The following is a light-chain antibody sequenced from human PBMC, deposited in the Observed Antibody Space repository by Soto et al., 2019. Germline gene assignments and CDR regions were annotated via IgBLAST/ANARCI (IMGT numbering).Light chain of an antibody. J-gene: IGLJ3*02. CDR2: EVT. CDR3: SSYTSRRTWV. Sequence: QSALTQPASVSGSPGQSITISCTGTNSDVGGYNYVSWYQQHPGKAPKLMIYEVTNRPSGISDRFSGSKSGNTASLTISGLQAEDEADYYCSSYTSRRTWVFGGGTKLTVL. V-gene: IGLV2-14*01. CDR1: NSDVGGYNY.